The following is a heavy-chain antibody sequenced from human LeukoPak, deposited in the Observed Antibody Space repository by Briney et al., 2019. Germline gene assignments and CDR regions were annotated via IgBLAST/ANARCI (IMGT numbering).Heavy chain of an antibody. CDR2: INPHSGAT. CDR3: ATSSSVTHTRDP. CDR1: GYGFSDVY. D-gene: IGHD5/OR15-5a*01. V-gene: IGHV1-2*02. J-gene: IGHJ5*02. Sequence: ASVKVSCKASGYGFSDVYFNWVRQAPGQGLEWMGWINPHSGATNYAQWFQGRVSIDASFAAAYMELSRLTADDTAVYYGATSSSVTHTRDPWGQGTLVTVSS.